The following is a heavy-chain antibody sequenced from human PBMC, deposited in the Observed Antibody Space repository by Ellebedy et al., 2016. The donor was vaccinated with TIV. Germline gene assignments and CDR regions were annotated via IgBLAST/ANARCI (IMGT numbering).Heavy chain of an antibody. D-gene: IGHD3-22*01. CDR2: VSSDVTGP. CDR3: ARGVLNSGYYSNY. Sequence: PGGSLRLSCAASGFSLSTYWMHWVRQVPGKGMECVSRVSSDVTGPTYADSVMGRFIISRDNAKSTLYLQMFSLRPEDTAVYYCARGVLNSGYYSNYWGRGTLVTVSS. J-gene: IGHJ4*02. V-gene: IGHV3-74*01. CDR1: GFSLSTYW.